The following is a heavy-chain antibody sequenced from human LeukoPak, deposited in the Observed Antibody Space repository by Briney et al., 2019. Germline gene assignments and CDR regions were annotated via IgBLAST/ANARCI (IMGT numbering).Heavy chain of an antibody. Sequence: ASVKVSCKASGYTFTSYDINWVRQATGQGLEWMGWMNPNSGNTGYEQQFQGRVTMTRNTSISTAYMELSSLRSEDTAVYYCARVPIPNGMDVWGQGTTVTVSS. V-gene: IGHV1-8*01. D-gene: IGHD2-21*01. J-gene: IGHJ6*02. CDR2: MNPNSGNT. CDR3: ARVPIPNGMDV. CDR1: GYTFTSYD.